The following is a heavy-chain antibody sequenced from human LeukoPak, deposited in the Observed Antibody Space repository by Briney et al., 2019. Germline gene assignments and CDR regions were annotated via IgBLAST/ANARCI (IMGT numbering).Heavy chain of an antibody. D-gene: IGHD5-18*01. CDR1: GFSLSTSGVG. Sequence: SGPTLVNPTQTLTLTCTFSGFSLSTSGVGVGRIRQPPGKALEWLAYIYWDDDERYSPSLKSRLTITKDTSKNQVVLTVTNMDPVDTATYYCAHRKVDTPMGPWGQGTLVTVSS. V-gene: IGHV2-5*02. CDR2: IYWDDDE. J-gene: IGHJ5*02. CDR3: AHRKVDTPMGP.